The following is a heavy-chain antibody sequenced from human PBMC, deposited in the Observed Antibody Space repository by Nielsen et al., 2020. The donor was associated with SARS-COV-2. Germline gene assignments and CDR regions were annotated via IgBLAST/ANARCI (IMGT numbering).Heavy chain of an antibody. CDR1: GFTFDDYA. J-gene: IGHJ3*02. CDR3: AKDWYSNLDAFDI. D-gene: IGHD4-11*01. V-gene: IGHV3-9*01. CDR2: ISWNSGSI. Sequence: SLKISCAASGFTFDDYAMHWVRQAPGKGLEWVSGISWNSGSIGYADSVKGRFTISRDNAKNSLYLQMNSLRAEDTALYYCAKDWYSNLDAFDIWGQGTMVTVSS.